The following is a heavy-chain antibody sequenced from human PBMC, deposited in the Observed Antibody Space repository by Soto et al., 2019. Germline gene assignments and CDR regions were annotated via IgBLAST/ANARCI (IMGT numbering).Heavy chain of an antibody. CDR1: GGSISSGGYY. D-gene: IGHD2-21*02. CDR3: ARAFEVTRDTPLGY. J-gene: IGHJ4*02. Sequence: QVQLQESGPGLVKPSQTLSLTCTVSGGSISSGGYYWSWIRQHPGKGLEWIGYIYYSGSTYYNPSLKRLFTISVDPSKNQFSLKLSSVTAADTAVYYWARAFEVTRDTPLGYWGQGTLVTVSS. V-gene: IGHV4-31*01. CDR2: IYYSGST.